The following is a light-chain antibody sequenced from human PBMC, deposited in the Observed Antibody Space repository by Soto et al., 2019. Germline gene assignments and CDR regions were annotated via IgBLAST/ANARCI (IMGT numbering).Light chain of an antibody. CDR3: QQHGTSPIT. J-gene: IGKJ5*01. V-gene: IGKV3-20*01. CDR1: QSISVTY. CDR2: GAS. Sequence: EIVLTQSPGTLALSPGEIAXXXXXXSQSISVTYLAWYQQKPGQAPRLLIYGASTRATGIPARFSGSGSGTEFTLTISRLEPEDFAVYYCQQHGTSPITFGQGTRLEIK.